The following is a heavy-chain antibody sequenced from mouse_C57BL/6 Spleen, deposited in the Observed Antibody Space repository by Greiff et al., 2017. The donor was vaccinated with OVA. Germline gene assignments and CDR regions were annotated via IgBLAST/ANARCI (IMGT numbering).Heavy chain of an antibody. J-gene: IGHJ4*01. V-gene: IGHV7-3*01. Sequence: EVKLVESGGGLVQPGGSLSLSCAASGFTFTDYYMSWVRQPPGKALEWLGFIRNKANGYTTEYSASVKGRFTISRDNSQSILYLQMNALRAEDSATYYCARLGYSNHYYAMDYWGQGTSVTVSS. CDR1: GFTFTDYY. D-gene: IGHD2-5*01. CDR2: IRNKANGYTT. CDR3: ARLGYSNHYYAMDY.